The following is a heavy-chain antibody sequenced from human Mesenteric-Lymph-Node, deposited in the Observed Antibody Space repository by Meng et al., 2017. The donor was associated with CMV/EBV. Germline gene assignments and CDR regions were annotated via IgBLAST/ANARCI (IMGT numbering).Heavy chain of an antibody. V-gene: IGHV1-69*05. CDR2: IIPIFGTA. Sequence: SGGTFSSYAISWLRQAPGQGLEWMGGIIPIFGTANYAQKFQGRVTITTDESTSTAYMELSSLRSEDTAVYYCARRYCSSTSCVGWFDPWGQGTLVTVSS. CDR1: GGTFSSYA. CDR3: ARRYCSSTSCVGWFDP. D-gene: IGHD2-2*01. J-gene: IGHJ5*02.